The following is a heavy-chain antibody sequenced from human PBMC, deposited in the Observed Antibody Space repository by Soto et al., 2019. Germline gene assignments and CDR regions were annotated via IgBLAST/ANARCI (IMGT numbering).Heavy chain of an antibody. CDR3: ATNYGSSRRYCRY. CDR2: ISSSSSYI. V-gene: IGHV3-21*01. J-gene: IGHJ4*02. Sequence: GGSLRLSCAASGFPFSSYSMNLVRQSPGKGLEWVSSISSSSSYIYYADSVKGRFTISRDNAKNSLYLQMNSLRAEETDVYYCATNYGSSRRYCRYWRKGTRLTVSS. D-gene: IGHD2-2*01. CDR1: GFPFSSYS.